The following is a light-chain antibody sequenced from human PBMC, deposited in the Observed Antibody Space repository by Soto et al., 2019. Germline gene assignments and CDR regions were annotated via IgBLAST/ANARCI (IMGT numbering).Light chain of an antibody. Sequence: EIVLTQSPGTLSLSPGERATLSCRASHSVSSSYLTWYQHKPGQAPRLLIYGASSRATGIPDRFSGSGSGTDFTLTISRLEPEDFAVYYCQQHGSSSYTFGQGTKLEIK. J-gene: IGKJ2*01. CDR2: GAS. CDR3: QQHGSSSYT. V-gene: IGKV3-20*01. CDR1: HSVSSSY.